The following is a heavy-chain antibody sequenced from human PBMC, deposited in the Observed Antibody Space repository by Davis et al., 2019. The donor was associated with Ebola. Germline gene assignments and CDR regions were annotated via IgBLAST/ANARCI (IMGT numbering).Heavy chain of an antibody. CDR1: GYSFTSYW. CDR2: IYPGDSDT. CDR3: ANSPYYDYVWGSYRWSFWDY. V-gene: IGHV5-51*01. D-gene: IGHD3-16*02. J-gene: IGHJ4*02. Sequence: GESLKISCKGSGYSFTSYWIGWVRQMSGKGLEWMGIIYPGDSDTRYSPSFQGQVTISADKSISTAYLQWSSLKASDTAMYYCANSPYYDYVWGSYRWSFWDYWGQGTLVTVSS.